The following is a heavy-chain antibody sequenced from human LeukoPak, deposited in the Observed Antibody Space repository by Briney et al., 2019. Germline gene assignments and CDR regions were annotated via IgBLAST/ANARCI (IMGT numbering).Heavy chain of an antibody. D-gene: IGHD2-15*01. CDR2: IIPIFDIT. Sequence: SVKVSCKASGGTFSSYSISWVRQAPGQGLEWMGGIIPIFDITNYAQKFQGRVTITRNTSISTAYMELSSLRSEDTAVYYCARDCSGGSCYSADYWGQGTLVTVSS. CDR1: GGTFSSYS. J-gene: IGHJ4*02. CDR3: ARDCSGGSCYSADY. V-gene: IGHV1-69*10.